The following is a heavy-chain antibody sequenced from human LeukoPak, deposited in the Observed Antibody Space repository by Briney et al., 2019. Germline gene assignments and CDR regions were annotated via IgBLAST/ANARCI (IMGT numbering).Heavy chain of an antibody. Sequence: GGSLRLSCAASGFTFSSYSMNWVRQAPGKGLEWVSSISSSSYIYYADSVKGRFTISRDNAKNSLYLQMNSLRAEDTAVYYCARDAGILTGYLDAFDIWGQGTMVTVSS. V-gene: IGHV3-21*01. CDR2: ISSSSYI. D-gene: IGHD3-9*01. CDR3: ARDAGILTGYLDAFDI. CDR1: GFTFSSYS. J-gene: IGHJ3*02.